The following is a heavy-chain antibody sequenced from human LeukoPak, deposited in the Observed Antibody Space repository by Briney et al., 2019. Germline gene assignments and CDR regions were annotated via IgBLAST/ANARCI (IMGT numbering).Heavy chain of an antibody. J-gene: IGHJ4*02. CDR3: AKRNYFDY. CDR1: GLTFGSYA. CDR2: INKGGTFI. Sequence: GGSLRLSCAASGLTFGSYAMNWVRQSPGKGLEWVSAINKGGTFIKYADSVKGRFVVSRDNSKNTLYLQMNSLRAEDTAVYYCAKRNYFDYWGQGTLVTVSS. V-gene: IGHV3-23*05.